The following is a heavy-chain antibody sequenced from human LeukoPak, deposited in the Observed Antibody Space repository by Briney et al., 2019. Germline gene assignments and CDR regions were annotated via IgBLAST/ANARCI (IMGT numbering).Heavy chain of an antibody. CDR1: GFTFTNYA. J-gene: IGHJ6*03. V-gene: IGHV3-23*01. Sequence: GGSLRLSCAASGFTFTNYAMTWVRQAPGKGLEWVSAISSSGDTYYVGSVKGRFTISRDNSKNTLYLQMNSLRAEDTAVYYCARDGVPAAKNIYYYYYMDVWGKGTTVTVSS. CDR2: ISSSGDT. D-gene: IGHD2-2*01. CDR3: ARDGVPAAKNIYYYYYMDV.